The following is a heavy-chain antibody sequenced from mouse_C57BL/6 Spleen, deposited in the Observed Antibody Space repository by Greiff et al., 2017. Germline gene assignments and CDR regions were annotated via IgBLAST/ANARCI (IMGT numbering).Heavy chain of an antibody. V-gene: IGHV1-54*01. D-gene: IGHD1-1*01. J-gene: IGHJ4*01. CDR2: INPGSGGT. Sequence: QVHVKQSGAELVRPGTSVKVSCKASGYAFTNYLIEWVKQRPGQGLEWIGVINPGSGGTNYNEKFKGKATLTADKSSSTAYMQLSSLTSEDSAVYFCARRGGSSYGAMDYWGQGTSVTVSS. CDR1: GYAFTNYL. CDR3: ARRGGSSYGAMDY.